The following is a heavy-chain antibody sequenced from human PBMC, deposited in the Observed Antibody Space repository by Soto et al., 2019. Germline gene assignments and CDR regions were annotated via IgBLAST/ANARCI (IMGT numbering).Heavy chain of an antibody. Sequence: ASETLSLTCAVYGGSFSGYYWSWIRQPPGKGLEWIGEINHSGSTNYNPSLKSRVTISVDTSKNRFSLKLSSVTAADTAVYYCARENCSGGSCYSNWFDPWGQGTLVTVSS. CDR2: INHSGST. J-gene: IGHJ5*02. D-gene: IGHD2-15*01. CDR1: GGSFSGYY. V-gene: IGHV4-34*01. CDR3: ARENCSGGSCYSNWFDP.